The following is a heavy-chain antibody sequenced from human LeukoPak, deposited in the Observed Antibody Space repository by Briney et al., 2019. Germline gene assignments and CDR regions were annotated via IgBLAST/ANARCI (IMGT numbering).Heavy chain of an antibody. V-gene: IGHV4-59*01. CDR3: ARAYSSSWYLDY. J-gene: IGHJ4*02. CDR2: IYYSGST. CDR1: GGSISSYY. D-gene: IGHD6-13*01. Sequence: KPSETLSLTCTVSGGSISSYYRSWIRQPPGKGLEWIGYIYYSGSTNYNPSLKSRVTISVDTSKNQFSLKLSSVTAADTAVYYCARAYSSSWYLDYWGQGTLVTVSS.